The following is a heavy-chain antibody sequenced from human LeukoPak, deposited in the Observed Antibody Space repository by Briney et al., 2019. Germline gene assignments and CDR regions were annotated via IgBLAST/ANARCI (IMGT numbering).Heavy chain of an antibody. V-gene: IGHV1-8*01. J-gene: IGHJ4*02. Sequence: ASVKVSCKASGYTFTSYDINWVRQATGQGLEWMGWMNPNSGNTGYAQKFQGRVTMTRNTSISTAYMELSSLRSEDTAVYYCARGRGRTTVKEYWGQGTLVTVSS. D-gene: IGHD4-17*01. CDR1: GYTFTSYD. CDR3: ARGRGRTTVKEY. CDR2: MNPNSGNT.